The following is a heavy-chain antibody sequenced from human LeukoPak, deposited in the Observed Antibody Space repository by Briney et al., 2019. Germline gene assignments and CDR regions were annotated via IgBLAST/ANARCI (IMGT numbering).Heavy chain of an antibody. V-gene: IGHV1-18*01. Sequence: ASVKVSCTSSGYTFTSYGFSWVRQAPGQGLEWMGWVSAYDGNTNYAQKPQGRVTMTTDTSTSTVYMELRSPRSDDTAVYYCARMGDYHLVSFFDYWGQGTLVTVSS. CDR3: ARMGDYHLVSFFDY. CDR2: VSAYDGNT. J-gene: IGHJ4*02. CDR1: GYTFTSYG. D-gene: IGHD4/OR15-4a*01.